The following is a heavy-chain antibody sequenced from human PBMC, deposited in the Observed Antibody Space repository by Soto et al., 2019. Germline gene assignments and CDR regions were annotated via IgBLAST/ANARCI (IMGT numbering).Heavy chain of an antibody. V-gene: IGHV3-48*03. CDR2: ISSSGSTI. CDR1: GFTFSSYE. Sequence: PGGSLRLSCAASGFTFSSYEMNWVRQAPGKGLEWVSYISSSGSTIYYADSVKGRFTISRDNAKNSLYLQMNSPRAEDTAVYYCARETESSGANYWGQGTLVTVSS. CDR3: ARETESSGANY. D-gene: IGHD6-19*01. J-gene: IGHJ4*02.